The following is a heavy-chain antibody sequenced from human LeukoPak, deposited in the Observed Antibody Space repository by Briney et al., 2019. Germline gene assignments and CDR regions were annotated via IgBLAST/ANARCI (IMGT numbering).Heavy chain of an antibody. V-gene: IGHV1-3*01. CDR2: INAGNGNT. Sequence: ASVTVSCKASGGTFSSYAISWVRQAPGQRLEWMGWINAGNGNTKYSQKFQGRVTITRDTSASTAHMELSSLRSEDTAVYYCARDGYYDSSGFYYGMDVWGQGTTVTVSS. D-gene: IGHD3-22*01. J-gene: IGHJ6*02. CDR3: ARDGYYDSSGFYYGMDV. CDR1: GGTFSSYA.